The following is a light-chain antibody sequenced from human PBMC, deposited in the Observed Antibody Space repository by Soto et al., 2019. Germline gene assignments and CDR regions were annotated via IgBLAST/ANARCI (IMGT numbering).Light chain of an antibody. CDR3: QQYHSYSWT. Sequence: DIQMTQSPTTLFAPVGDRLTIPCRASQTITSWMAWYQQKPGKAPKLLIYDASTLESGVPSRFSGSRSGTEFTLTSSSLQPDDFATYYCQQYHSYSWTFGQGTKVDIK. CDR2: DAS. J-gene: IGKJ1*01. V-gene: IGKV1-5*01. CDR1: QTITSW.